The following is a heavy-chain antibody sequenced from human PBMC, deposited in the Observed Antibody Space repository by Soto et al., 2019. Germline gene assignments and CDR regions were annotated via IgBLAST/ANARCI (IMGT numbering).Heavy chain of an antibody. V-gene: IGHV3-23*01. CDR2: IGGSDGST. CDR1: GFTFSGFA. D-gene: IGHD3-9*01. J-gene: IGHJ4*02. CDR3: SKSRYFDFPGTFDY. Sequence: EVQLLESGGGLVQPGGSLRLSCVTSGFTFSGFAMTWVRQAPGKGLEWVSGIGGSDGSTSYADSVKGRFTISRDTSKNTLYLHMSSLRFEDPAIYYCSKSRYFDFPGTFDYWGQGTQVTVSS.